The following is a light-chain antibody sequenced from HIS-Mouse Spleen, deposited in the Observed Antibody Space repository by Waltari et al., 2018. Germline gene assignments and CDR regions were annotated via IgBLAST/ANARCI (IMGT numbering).Light chain of an antibody. CDR3: NSRDSSGNHWV. CDR1: SLSSYY. Sequence: SSELTQYPAVSVALGQTVRITCQGDSLSSYYASWYQQKPGQAPVLVIYGKNNRPSGIPDRFSGSSSGNTASLTIAGAQAEDEADYYCNSRDSSGNHWVFGGGTKLTVL. CDR2: GKN. V-gene: IGLV3-19*01. J-gene: IGLJ3*02.